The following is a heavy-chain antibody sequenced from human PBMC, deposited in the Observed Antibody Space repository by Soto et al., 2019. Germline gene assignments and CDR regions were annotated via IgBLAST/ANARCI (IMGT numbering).Heavy chain of an antibody. D-gene: IGHD1-26*01. Sequence: SETLSLTCTVSGGSLSSYYWSWIRQPPGKGLEWIGYIYYSGSTNYNPSLKSRVTISVDTSKNQFSLKLSSVTAADTAVYYCARRYRRTLDYWGQGTLVTVSS. CDR1: GGSLSSYY. CDR3: ARRYRRTLDY. CDR2: IYYSGST. V-gene: IGHV4-59*08. J-gene: IGHJ4*02.